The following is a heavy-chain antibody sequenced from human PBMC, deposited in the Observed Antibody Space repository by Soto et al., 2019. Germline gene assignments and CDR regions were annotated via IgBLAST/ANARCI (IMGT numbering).Heavy chain of an antibody. CDR2: INHSGST. V-gene: IGHV4-34*01. Sequence: QVQLQQWGAGLLKPSETLSLTCAVYGGSFSGYYWSWIRQPPGKGLEWIGEINHSGSTNYNPSLKSRVTISVDTSKNQFSLKLSSVTAADTAVYYCARRLYYYGSGSDFDYWGQGTLVTVSS. CDR3: ARRLYYYGSGSDFDY. CDR1: GGSFSGYY. J-gene: IGHJ4*02. D-gene: IGHD3-10*01.